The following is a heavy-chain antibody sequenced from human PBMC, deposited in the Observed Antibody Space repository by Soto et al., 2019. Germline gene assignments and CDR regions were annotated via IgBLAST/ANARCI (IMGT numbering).Heavy chain of an antibody. CDR3: AKISGVITFGGVISEYYFDY. Sequence: GGSLRLSCAASGFTFSSYAMSWVRQAPGKGLEWVSAISGSGGSTYYADSVKGRFTISRDNSKNTLYLQMNSLRAEDTAVYYCAKISGVITFGGVISEYYFDYWGQGTLVTVSS. CDR2: ISGSGGST. V-gene: IGHV3-23*01. CDR1: GFTFSSYA. J-gene: IGHJ4*02. D-gene: IGHD3-16*02.